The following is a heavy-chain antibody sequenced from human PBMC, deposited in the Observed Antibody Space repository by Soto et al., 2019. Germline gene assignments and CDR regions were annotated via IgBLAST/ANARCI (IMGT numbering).Heavy chain of an antibody. CDR2: INPNSGGT. Sequence: QVQLVQSGAEVKKPGASVKVSCKASGYTFTGYYMHWVRQAPGQGLEWMGWINPNSGGTNYAQKFQGWVTMTRDTSISTAYLELSRLRSDDTAVYYCARDGGTYDSSGYYPYYYYGMDVCGQGTTVTVSS. V-gene: IGHV1-2*04. D-gene: IGHD3-22*01. CDR3: ARDGGTYDSSGYYPYYYYGMDV. J-gene: IGHJ6*02. CDR1: GYTFTGYY.